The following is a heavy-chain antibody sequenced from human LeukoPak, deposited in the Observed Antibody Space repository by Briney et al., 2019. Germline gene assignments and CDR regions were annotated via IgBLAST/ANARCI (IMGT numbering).Heavy chain of an antibody. D-gene: IGHD3-16*02. CDR3: ARTYYDYVWGSYRSYYYYMDV. Sequence: SETLSLTCTVSGGSISSYYWSWIRQPPGKGLEWIGYIYYSGSTNYNPSLKSRVTISVDTSKNQFSLKLSSVTAADTAVYYCARTYYDYVWGSYRSYYYYMDVWGKGTTVTVSS. V-gene: IGHV4-59*01. CDR1: GGSISSYY. CDR2: IYYSGST. J-gene: IGHJ6*03.